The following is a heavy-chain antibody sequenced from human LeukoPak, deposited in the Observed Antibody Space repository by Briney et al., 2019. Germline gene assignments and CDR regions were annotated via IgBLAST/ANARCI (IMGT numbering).Heavy chain of an antibody. CDR3: AKETQQMAAKSFDS. Sequence: GGSLRLSCAASGFTFSRYGMSWVRRAPGKGLEWVAVVAYDGRTQFYADSVKGRFTISRDNSRNTLSLQMDSLRADDTAFYYCAKETQQMAAKSFDSWGLGTLVTVSS. V-gene: IGHV3-30*18. CDR2: VAYDGRTQ. CDR1: GFTFSRYG. D-gene: IGHD6-13*01. J-gene: IGHJ4*02.